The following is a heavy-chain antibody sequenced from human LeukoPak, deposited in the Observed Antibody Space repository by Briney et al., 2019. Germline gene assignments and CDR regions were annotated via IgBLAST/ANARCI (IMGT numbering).Heavy chain of an antibody. Sequence: GGSLRLSCAASGFTFSSYWMSWVRQAPGKGLEWVANIKQDGSEKYYVDSVKGRFTISRDNAKNSLYLQMNSLRAEDTAVYYCARDQYHGYYDSSGYNYYYYYYMDVWGKGTTVTVSS. J-gene: IGHJ6*03. D-gene: IGHD3-22*01. V-gene: IGHV3-7*01. CDR2: IKQDGSEK. CDR3: ARDQYHGYYDSSGYNYYYYYYMDV. CDR1: GFTFSSYW.